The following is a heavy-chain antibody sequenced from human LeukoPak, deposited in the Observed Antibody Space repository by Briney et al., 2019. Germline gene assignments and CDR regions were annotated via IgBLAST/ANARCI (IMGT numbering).Heavy chain of an antibody. J-gene: IGHJ4*02. D-gene: IGHD2-21*02. CDR3: SSGGDKYDY. Sequence: ASLKVSCKTSGFTSTGHYLHWVRQAPGQGLEWMGWIYPESGGTNYAQKFQGRVTMTRDTSSSTAYLELSRLRSDDTAVYYCSSGGDKYDYWGQGTRVTVSS. V-gene: IGHV1-2*02. CDR2: IYPESGGT. CDR1: GFTSTGHY.